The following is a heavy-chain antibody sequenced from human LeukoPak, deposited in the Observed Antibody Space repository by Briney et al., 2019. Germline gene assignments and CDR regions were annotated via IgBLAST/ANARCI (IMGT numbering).Heavy chain of an antibody. J-gene: IGHJ4*02. D-gene: IGHD6-19*01. V-gene: IGHV4-34*01. Sequence: SETLSLTCAVYGGSFSGYYWSWIRQPPGKGLEWIGEINHSGSTNYNPSLKSRVTISVDTSKNQFSLKLSSVTAADTAVYYCARWGSGWYYFDYWGRGTLVTVSS. CDR2: INHSGST. CDR1: GGSFSGYY. CDR3: ARWGSGWYYFDY.